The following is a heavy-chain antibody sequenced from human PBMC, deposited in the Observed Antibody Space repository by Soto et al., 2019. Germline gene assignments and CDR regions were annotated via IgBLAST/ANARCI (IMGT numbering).Heavy chain of an antibody. CDR2: ISAYNGNT. Sequence: ASVKVSCKASGYTFTSYGISWVRQAPGQGLEWMGWISAYNGNTNYAQKLQGRVTMTTDTSTSTAYMELRSLRSDDTAVYYCAREQHIRSPFYYYGVDVWGQGTTVTVSS. CDR3: AREQHIRSPFYYYGVDV. CDR1: GYTFTSYG. D-gene: IGHD3-10*01. J-gene: IGHJ6*02. V-gene: IGHV1-18*01.